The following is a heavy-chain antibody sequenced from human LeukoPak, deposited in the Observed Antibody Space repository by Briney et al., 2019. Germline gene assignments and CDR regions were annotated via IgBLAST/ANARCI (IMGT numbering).Heavy chain of an antibody. CDR3: ARFDYSIDAFDI. Sequence: PSETLSLTCTVSGGSISSSSYYWGWIRQPPGKGLEWIGSIYYSGSTYYNPSLKSRVTISVDTSKNQFSLKLSSVTAADTAVYYCARFDYSIDAFDIWGQGTMVTVSS. CDR1: GGSISSSSYY. J-gene: IGHJ3*02. V-gene: IGHV4-39*07. CDR2: IYYSGST. D-gene: IGHD5-12*01.